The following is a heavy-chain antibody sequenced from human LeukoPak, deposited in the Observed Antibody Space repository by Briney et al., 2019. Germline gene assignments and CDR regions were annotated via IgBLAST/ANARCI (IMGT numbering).Heavy chain of an antibody. Sequence: ASVKVSCKASGYTFTGYYMHWLRQAPGQGLEWMGWINPNSGGTNYAQKFQGRVTMTRDTSISTAYMELSRLRSDDTAVYYCARESEVVVPAALYYWGQGTLVTVSS. CDR3: ARESEVVVPAALYY. D-gene: IGHD2-2*01. CDR2: INPNSGGT. V-gene: IGHV1-2*02. CDR1: GYTFTGYY. J-gene: IGHJ4*02.